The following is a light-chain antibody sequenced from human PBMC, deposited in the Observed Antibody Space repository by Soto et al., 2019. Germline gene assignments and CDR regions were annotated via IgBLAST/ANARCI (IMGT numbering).Light chain of an antibody. CDR2: SAS. V-gene: IGKV3-15*01. J-gene: IGKJ4*01. Sequence: EVVLTQSPDTLSLSVGERASLSCRASQSISSNFLAWYQQKPGQAPRLLIYSASTRATGVPARFSGSRSGPEFTLTINSLQSEDFAIYYCQPYNNWPLTFGGGTKVESK. CDR1: QSISSN. CDR3: QPYNNWPLT.